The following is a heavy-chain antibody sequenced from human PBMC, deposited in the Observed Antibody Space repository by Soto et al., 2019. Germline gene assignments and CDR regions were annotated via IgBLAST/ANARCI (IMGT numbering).Heavy chain of an antibody. J-gene: IGHJ6*02. Sequence: GGSLRLSCAASGFTFSSYAMHWVRQAPGKRLEWLAVISYDGSNKYYAYSVKGRFTISRDNSKNTLYLQMNSLRAEDTAVYYCARDLWSGTTLSYYYYGMDVWGQGTTVTASS. CDR3: ARDLWSGTTLSYYYYGMDV. V-gene: IGHV3-30-3*01. CDR2: ISYDGSNK. CDR1: GFTFSSYA. D-gene: IGHD1-7*01.